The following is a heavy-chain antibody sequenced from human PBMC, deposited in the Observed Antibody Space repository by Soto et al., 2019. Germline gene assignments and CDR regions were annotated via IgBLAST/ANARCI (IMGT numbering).Heavy chain of an antibody. V-gene: IGHV1-69*05. Sequence: QVQLVQSGAEVKKPGSSVTVSCKASGGTFGNSAISWVRQAPGQGLEWMGGIIPIFPTPDYAQKFQGRVTXTXDXXTTTAYMDVTSLRSEDTAVYYWARDKARQQLGGNYSYGLDVCGQGTTVTVSS. CDR1: GGTFGNSA. D-gene: IGHD6-6*01. J-gene: IGHJ6*02. CDR2: IIPIFPTP. CDR3: ARDKARQQLGGNYSYGLDV.